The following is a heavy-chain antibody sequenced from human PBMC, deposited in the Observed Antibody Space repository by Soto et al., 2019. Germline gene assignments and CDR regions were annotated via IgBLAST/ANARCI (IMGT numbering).Heavy chain of an antibody. J-gene: IGHJ5*02. V-gene: IGHV4-39*01. D-gene: IGHD2-8*01. Sequence: PAETLALTCPFSCRSISNNIYYWGRARPPPGKGIERIGSIYYSGSTYYNPSLKSRITISVDKSKNQFSLKLSSVTAADTAVYYCARLVAWGNCSNGVCGTWFDPWGQGTLVTVSS. CDR3: ARLVAWGNCSNGVCGTWFDP. CDR2: IYYSGST. CDR1: CRSISNNIYY.